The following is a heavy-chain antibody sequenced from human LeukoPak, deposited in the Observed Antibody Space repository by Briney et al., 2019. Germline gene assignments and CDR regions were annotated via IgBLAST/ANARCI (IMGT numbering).Heavy chain of an antibody. Sequence: PGGSLGLSFAASGFTFRDYSMSGIGQAPGKGLEWISYISNNGKTIHYADSVKGRFIISRDNAKKSLYLQMNSLRVEDTAVYYCARAAGWLDPWGRGTLVTVPS. V-gene: IGHV3-11*01. CDR1: GFTFRDYS. CDR2: ISNNGKTI. CDR3: ARAAGWLDP. J-gene: IGHJ5*01. D-gene: IGHD6-13*01.